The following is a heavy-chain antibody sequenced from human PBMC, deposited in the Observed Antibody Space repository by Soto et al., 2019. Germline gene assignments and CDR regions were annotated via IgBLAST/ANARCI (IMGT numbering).Heavy chain of an antibody. Sequence: ASVKVSCKASGYSFTSYDVNWVRQASGQGLEWMGWMNPNSGSTVIAQKFQGRVTMTRDSSISTAYMELSSLRHDDSAIYYCVRVSFNALLRLSFGLWGQGTGVTVS. CDR2: MNPNSGST. J-gene: IGHJ4*02. CDR1: GYSFTSYD. CDR3: VRVSFNALLRLSFGL. D-gene: IGHD5-12*01. V-gene: IGHV1-8*01.